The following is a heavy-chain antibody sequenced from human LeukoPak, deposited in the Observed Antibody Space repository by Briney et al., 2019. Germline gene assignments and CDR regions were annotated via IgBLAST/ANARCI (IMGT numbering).Heavy chain of an antibody. Sequence: GGSLRLSCAASGFTFSSYAMHWVRQAPGKGLEWVSSISSSSSYIYYADSVKGRFTISRDNAKNSLYLQMNSLRAEDTAVYYCARDPCSSTSCYTGAFDIWGQGTMVTVSS. CDR2: ISSSSSYI. V-gene: IGHV3-21*01. D-gene: IGHD2-2*02. J-gene: IGHJ3*02. CDR1: GFTFSSYA. CDR3: ARDPCSSTSCYTGAFDI.